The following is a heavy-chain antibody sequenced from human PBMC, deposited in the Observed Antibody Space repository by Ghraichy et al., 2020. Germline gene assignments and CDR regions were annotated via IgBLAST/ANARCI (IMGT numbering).Heavy chain of an antibody. CDR2: ISYDGSNK. CDR3: ARSLATVTTIWGLGY. J-gene: IGHJ4*02. D-gene: IGHD4-17*01. Sequence: GGSLRLSCAASGFTFSSYGMHWVRQAPGKWLEWVAVISYDGSNKYYADSVKGRFTISRDNSKNTLYLQMNSLRAEDTAVYYCARSLATVTTIWGLGYWGQGTLVTVSS. CDR1: GFTFSSYG. V-gene: IGHV3-30*03.